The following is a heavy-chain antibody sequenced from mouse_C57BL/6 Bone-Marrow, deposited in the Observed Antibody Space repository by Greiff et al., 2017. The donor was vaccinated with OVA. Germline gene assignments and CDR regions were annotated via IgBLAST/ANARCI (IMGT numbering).Heavy chain of an antibody. Sequence: QVQLQQSGPELVKPGASVKISCKASGYAFSSSWMNWVKQRPGKGLEWIGRIYPGDGDNNYNGKFKGKATLTADKSSSTAYMQLSSLTSEYSAVYFCARHEDGYYASSFDYWGQGTTLTVSS. V-gene: IGHV1-82*01. D-gene: IGHD2-3*01. CDR3: ARHEDGYYASSFDY. J-gene: IGHJ2*01. CDR2: IYPGDGDN. CDR1: GYAFSSSW.